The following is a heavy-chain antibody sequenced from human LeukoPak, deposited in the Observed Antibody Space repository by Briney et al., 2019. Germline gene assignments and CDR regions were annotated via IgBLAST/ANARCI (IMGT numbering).Heavy chain of an antibody. V-gene: IGHV3-7*01. CDR2: IKPDGGQK. D-gene: IGHD3-16*02. CDR1: GFSFSTYW. CDR3: ASSKVWESYRYFDY. J-gene: IGHJ4*02. Sequence: GGSLRLSCAASGFSFSTYWMSWVRQVPGKGLEWVANIKPDGGQKDYVDSVKDRFTISRDNAKNSVFLQMNNLRVEDTAVYYCASSKVWESYRYFDYWGQGSLVTVS.